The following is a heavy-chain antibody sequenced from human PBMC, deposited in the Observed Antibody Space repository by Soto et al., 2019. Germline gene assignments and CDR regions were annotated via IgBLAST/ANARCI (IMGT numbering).Heavy chain of an antibody. CDR1: GGSISSSSYY. Sequence: QLQLQESGPGLVKPSETLSLTCTVSGGSISSSSYYWGWIRQPPGKGLEWIGSIYYSGSTYYNPSLMSRVTISVDTSKNQFSLKLSSVTAADTAVYYCARLLIVVVPAAIQDWGQGTLVTVSS. V-gene: IGHV4-39*01. J-gene: IGHJ1*01. CDR3: ARLLIVVVPAAIQD. D-gene: IGHD2-2*01. CDR2: IYYSGST.